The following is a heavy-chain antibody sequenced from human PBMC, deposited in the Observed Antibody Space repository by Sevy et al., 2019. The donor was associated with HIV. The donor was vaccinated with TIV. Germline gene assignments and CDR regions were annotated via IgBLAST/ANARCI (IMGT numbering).Heavy chain of an antibody. D-gene: IGHD3-10*01. V-gene: IGHV3-23*01. J-gene: IGHJ4*02. Sequence: GGSLRLSCAASGFTFSSYAMSWVRQAPGKGLEWVSAISGSGGSTYYADSVKGRFTISRDNSKNTLYLQMNSLRAEDTAVYYCAKDREVRGVIIFYFDYWVQGTLVTVSS. CDR1: GFTFSSYA. CDR3: AKDREVRGVIIFYFDY. CDR2: ISGSGGST.